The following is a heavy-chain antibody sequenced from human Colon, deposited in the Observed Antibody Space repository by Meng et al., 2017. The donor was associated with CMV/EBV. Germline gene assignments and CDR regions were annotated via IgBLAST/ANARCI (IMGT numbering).Heavy chain of an antibody. CDR1: GFTFSTYE. CDR2: ISSDGRTI. V-gene: IGHV3-48*03. J-gene: IGHJ4*02. Sequence: AGSLRLSCVGSGFTFSTYEFNWVRQAPGKGLEWVSYISSDGRTIYYADSVNGRFTTSRDNARYSLYLQMNILRAEATAVYYCARSGYNYGSGFESWGQGTLVTSPQ. CDR3: ARSGYNYGSGFES. D-gene: IGHD5-18*01.